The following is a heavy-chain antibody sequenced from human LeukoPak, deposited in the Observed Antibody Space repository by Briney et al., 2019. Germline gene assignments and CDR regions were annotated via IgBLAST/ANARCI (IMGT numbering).Heavy chain of an antibody. CDR3: ARVLFNSGYDS. Sequence: ASVKVSCKASGYTFTGYYMHWVRQAPGQGLEWVGWINPNSGETKFAPKFQGRVTMTRDTSPSTAFMDLGGLRSDDTAVYYCARVLFNSGYDSWGQGSLVTVSS. CDR2: INPNSGET. D-gene: IGHD4-23*01. CDR1: GYTFTGYY. J-gene: IGHJ5*01. V-gene: IGHV1-2*02.